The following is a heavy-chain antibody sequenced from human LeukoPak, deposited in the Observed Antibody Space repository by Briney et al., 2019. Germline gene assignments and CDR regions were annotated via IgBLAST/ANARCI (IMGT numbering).Heavy chain of an antibody. J-gene: IGHJ4*02. CDR1: GFTFSSYW. D-gene: IGHD3-9*01. CDR3: ARSSAVILTGYYTC. V-gene: IGHV3-7*03. CDR2: IKQDGSGK. Sequence: GGSLRLSCAASGFTFSSYWMSWVRQAPGKGLEWVANIKQDGSGKYYVDSVKGRFTISRDNAKNSLYLQMNSLRAEDTAVYYCARSSAVILTGYYTCWGQGTLVTVSS.